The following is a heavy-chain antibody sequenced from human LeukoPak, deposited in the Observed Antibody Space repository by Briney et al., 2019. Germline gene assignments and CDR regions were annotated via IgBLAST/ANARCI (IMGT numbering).Heavy chain of an antibody. CDR1: GGSISSYY. CDR2: IYYSGST. CDR3: AREAVTSANWFDP. V-gene: IGHV4-59*01. J-gene: IGHJ5*02. D-gene: IGHD4-11*01. Sequence: SETLSLTCTVSGGSISSYYWSWIRQPPGKGLEWIGYIYYSGSTNYNPSLKSRVTISVDTSKNQFSLKLSSVTAADTAVYYCAREAVTSANWFDPWGQETLVTVSS.